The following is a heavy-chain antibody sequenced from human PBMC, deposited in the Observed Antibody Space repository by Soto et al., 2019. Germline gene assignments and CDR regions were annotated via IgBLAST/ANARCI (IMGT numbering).Heavy chain of an antibody. J-gene: IGHJ4*02. CDR2: ISGSGGST. D-gene: IGHD6-19*01. V-gene: IGHV3-23*01. CDR1: GFTFSSYA. CDR3: AKGSSCWYERFDY. Sequence: EVQLLESGGGLVQPGGSLRLSCAASGFTFSSYAMSWVRQAPGKGLEWVSAISGSGGSTYYADSVKGRFAISRDNSKNTLYLKMSSLTADDTAVYYCAKGSSCWYERFDYWGQGTLVTVSS.